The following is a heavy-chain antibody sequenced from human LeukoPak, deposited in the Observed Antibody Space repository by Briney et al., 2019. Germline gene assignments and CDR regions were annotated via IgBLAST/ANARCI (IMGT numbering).Heavy chain of an antibody. CDR1: GRSFSGYY. CDR3: ARGLAVAGNFDY. J-gene: IGHJ4*02. V-gene: IGHV4-34*01. D-gene: IGHD6-19*01. Sequence: PSETLSLTCAVYGRSFSGYYWSWIRQPPGKGLEWIGEINHSGSTNYNPSLKSRVTISVDTSKNQFSLKLSSVTAADTAVYYCARGLAVAGNFDYWGQGTLVTVSS. CDR2: INHSGST.